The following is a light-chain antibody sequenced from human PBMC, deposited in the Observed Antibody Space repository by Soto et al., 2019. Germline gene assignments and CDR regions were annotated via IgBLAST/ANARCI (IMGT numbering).Light chain of an antibody. V-gene: IGKV3-15*01. CDR1: QTVSRS. CDR3: QQRSNWPLT. J-gene: IGKJ4*01. Sequence: EVVLTQSPATLSVSPGERATLSCRASQTVSRSLAWYQQKPGQAPRLLIYGASTRATGIPGRFSGSGSGTDFTLTISSLQSEDFAVYYCQQRSNWPLTFGGGTKVEIK. CDR2: GAS.